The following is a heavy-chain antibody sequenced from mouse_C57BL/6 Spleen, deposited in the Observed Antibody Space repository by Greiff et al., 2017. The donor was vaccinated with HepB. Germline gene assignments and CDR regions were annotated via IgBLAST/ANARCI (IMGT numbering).Heavy chain of an antibody. CDR2: ISDGGSYT. V-gene: IGHV5-4*01. D-gene: IGHD3-3*01. CDR1: GFTFSSYA. Sequence: EVKLVESGGGLVKPGGSLKLSCAASGFTFSSYAMSWVRQTPEKRLEWVATISDGGSYTYYPDNVKGRFTISRDNAKNNLYLQMSHLKSEDTAMYYCARDGAGKAYWGQGTLVTVSA. CDR3: ARDGAGKAY. J-gene: IGHJ3*01.